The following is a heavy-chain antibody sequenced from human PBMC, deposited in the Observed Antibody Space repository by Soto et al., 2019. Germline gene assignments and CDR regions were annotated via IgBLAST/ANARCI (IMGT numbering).Heavy chain of an antibody. CDR3: AKDAQDGLPYYDILTGYYSGIYDY. Sequence: PGGSLRLSCAASGFTFSSYAMSWVRQAPGKGLEWVSAISGSGGSTYYADSVKGRFTISRDNSKNTLYLQMNSLRAEDTAVYYCAKDAQDGLPYYDILTGYYSGIYDYWGQGTLVTVSS. J-gene: IGHJ4*02. CDR1: GFTFSSYA. CDR2: ISGSGGST. V-gene: IGHV3-23*01. D-gene: IGHD3-9*01.